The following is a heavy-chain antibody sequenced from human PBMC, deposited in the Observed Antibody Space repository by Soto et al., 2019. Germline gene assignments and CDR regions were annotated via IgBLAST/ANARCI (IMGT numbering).Heavy chain of an antibody. CDR1: GGTFSSYA. J-gene: IGHJ6*03. Sequence: ASVKVSCKASGGTFSSYAISWVRQAPGQGLEWMGGIIPIFGTANYAQKFQGRVTITADESTSTAFMELSSRRSEDPDVYYCATCRSATNTIFGVVNPYYYYYLDVWGKGATGTVSS. V-gene: IGHV1-69*13. D-gene: IGHD3-3*01. CDR3: ATCRSATNTIFGVVNPYYYYYLDV. CDR2: IIPIFGTA.